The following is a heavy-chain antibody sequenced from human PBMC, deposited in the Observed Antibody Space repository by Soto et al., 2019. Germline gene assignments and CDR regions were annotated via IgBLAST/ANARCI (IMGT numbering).Heavy chain of an antibody. Sequence: PSQTLSLTCAISGDSVSSNSAAWNWIRQSPSRGLEWLGRTYYRSKWYNDYAVSVKSRITINPDTSKNQFSLQLNSVTPEDTAVYYCARGGAVVVVAATLDYYYYGMDVWGQGTTVTV. CDR1: GDSVSSNSAA. J-gene: IGHJ6*02. V-gene: IGHV6-1*01. CDR2: TYYRSKWYN. CDR3: ARGGAVVVVAATLDYYYYGMDV. D-gene: IGHD2-15*01.